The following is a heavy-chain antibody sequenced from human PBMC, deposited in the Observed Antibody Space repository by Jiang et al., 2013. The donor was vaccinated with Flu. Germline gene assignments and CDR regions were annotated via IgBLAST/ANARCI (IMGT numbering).Heavy chain of an antibody. Sequence: QLLESGGGVVQPGKSLRLSCIGSGFTFGRYAMHWVRQPPGKGLEWVALISYDGSVQYYADSVKGRFTISRDNSNSRLFLQMSSLRAEDTAVYYCAKRGRDCTSTSCYSPSEKWGQGTLVTVSS. CDR1: GFTFGRYA. CDR2: ISYDGSVQ. CDR3: AKRGRDCTSTSCYSPSEK. J-gene: IGHJ4*02. D-gene: IGHD2-2*01. V-gene: IGHV3-30*18.